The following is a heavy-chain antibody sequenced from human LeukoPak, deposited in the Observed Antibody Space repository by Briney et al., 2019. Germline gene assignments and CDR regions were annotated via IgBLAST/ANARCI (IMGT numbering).Heavy chain of an antibody. CDR1: GGPFSNYA. CDR2: VNPYTGDT. Sequence: ASVQGSCQASGGPFSNYAISWGGPAPGQGLEWMGWVNPYTGDTNSSQKFQGRVTMTRDTSISTAYMELSRLTSDDSAVYYCARDLESPGELKYYYYMDVWGNGTTVTVSS. J-gene: IGHJ6*03. D-gene: IGHD1-26*01. CDR3: ARDLESPGELKYYYYMDV. V-gene: IGHV1-2*02.